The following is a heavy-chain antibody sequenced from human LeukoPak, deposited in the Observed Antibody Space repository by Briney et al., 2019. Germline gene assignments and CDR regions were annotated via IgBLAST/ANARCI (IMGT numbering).Heavy chain of an antibody. V-gene: IGHV3-49*03. D-gene: IGHD3-3*01. J-gene: IGHJ6*03. Sequence: GRSLRLSCTASGFTFGDYAMSWFRQAPGKGLEWVGFIRSKAYGGTTEYAASVKGRFTISRDDSKSIAYLQMNSLKTEDTAVYYCTRDPGGLFGVVISYYYMDVWGKGTTVTVSS. CDR3: TRDPGGLFGVVISYYYMDV. CDR2: IRSKAYGGTT. CDR1: GFTFGDYA.